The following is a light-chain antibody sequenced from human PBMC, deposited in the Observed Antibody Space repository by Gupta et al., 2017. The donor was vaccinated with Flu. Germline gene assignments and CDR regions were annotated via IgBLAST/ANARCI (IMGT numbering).Light chain of an antibody. CDR3: SSYTSSYTYV. V-gene: IGLV2-18*02. CDR1: SSDIGTYNR. Sequence: QSALTQPPSVSGSPGQSVTISCTGTSSDIGTYNRVSWYQQPPGTAPKLIIYEVSNRPSGVPDRVSGSKSGNTASLTISGLQGEDEADYYCSSYTSSYTYVVGTGTKVTVL. CDR2: EVS. J-gene: IGLJ1*01.